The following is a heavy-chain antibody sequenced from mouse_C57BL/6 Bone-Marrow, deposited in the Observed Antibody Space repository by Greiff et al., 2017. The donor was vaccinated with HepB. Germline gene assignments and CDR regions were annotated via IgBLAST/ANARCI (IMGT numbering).Heavy chain of an antibody. CDR1: GYTFTDYY. Sequence: EVQLQQSGPVLVKPGASVKMSCKASGYTFTDYYMNWVKQSHGKSLEWIGVINPYNGGTSYNQKFKGKATLTVDKSSSTAYMELNSLTSEDSAVYYCARSIYYYGPFDYWGQGTTLTVSS. J-gene: IGHJ2*01. CDR2: INPYNGGT. V-gene: IGHV1-19*01. D-gene: IGHD1-1*01. CDR3: ARSIYYYGPFDY.